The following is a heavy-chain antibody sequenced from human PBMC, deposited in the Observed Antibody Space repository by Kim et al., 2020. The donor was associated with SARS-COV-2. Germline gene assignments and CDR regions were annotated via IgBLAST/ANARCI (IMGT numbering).Heavy chain of an antibody. CDR1: GGSISSSSHY. CDR2: IYYSGNT. J-gene: IGHJ6*02. D-gene: IGHD5-12*01. V-gene: IGHV4-39*01. CDR3: ARHSPDIGYYYGMDV. Sequence: SETLSLTCTVSGGSISSSSHYWGWIRQPPGKGLEWIGSIYYSGNTYYNPSLNSRVTISVDTSKNHFSLKLSSVTAADTAVYYCARHSPDIGYYYGMDVWGQGTTVTVSS.